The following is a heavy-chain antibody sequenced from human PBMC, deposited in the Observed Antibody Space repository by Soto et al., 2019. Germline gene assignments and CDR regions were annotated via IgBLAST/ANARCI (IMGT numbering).Heavy chain of an antibody. J-gene: IGHJ1*01. D-gene: IGHD6-19*01. CDR3: ARGEYIAVADLAEYFQH. V-gene: IGHV3-48*02. CDR1: GFTFSSYS. CDR2: ISSSSSTI. Sequence: GGSLRLSCAASGFTFSSYSMNWVRQAPGKGLEWVSYISSSSSTIYYADSVKGRFTISRDNAKNSLYLQMNSLRDEDTAVYYCARGEYIAVADLAEYFQHWGQGTLVTVS.